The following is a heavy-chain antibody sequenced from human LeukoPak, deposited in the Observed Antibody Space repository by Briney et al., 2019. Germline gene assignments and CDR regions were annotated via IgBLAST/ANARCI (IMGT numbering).Heavy chain of an antibody. CDR2: TYYRSKWYS. Sequence: SQTLSLTCAISGDSVSSNSAAWNWIRQSPSRGLEWLGRTYYRSKWYSAYALSVKSRITINPDTSKNQFSLQLNSVTPEDTAVYYCARWGHYGGDPAFGYWGQGTLVIVSS. CDR1: GDSVSSNSAA. CDR3: ARWGHYGGDPAFGY. D-gene: IGHD4-23*01. V-gene: IGHV6-1*01. J-gene: IGHJ4*02.